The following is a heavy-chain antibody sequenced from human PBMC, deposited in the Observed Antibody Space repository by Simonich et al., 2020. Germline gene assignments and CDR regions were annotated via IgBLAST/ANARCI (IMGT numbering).Heavy chain of an antibody. CDR3: ARGRGGMSRGYVDY. CDR1: GYTFTSYD. V-gene: IGHV1-8*03. Sequence: QVQLVQSGAEVKKPGASVKVSCKASGYTFTSYDINWVRKVTGQGLEWSGWMNPNSGNTGNEQKFQGRVTITRNTSRSTAYMELSSLRSEDTAVYYCARGRGGMSRGYVDYWGQGTLVTVSS. D-gene: IGHD2-15*01. J-gene: IGHJ4*02. CDR2: MNPNSGNT.